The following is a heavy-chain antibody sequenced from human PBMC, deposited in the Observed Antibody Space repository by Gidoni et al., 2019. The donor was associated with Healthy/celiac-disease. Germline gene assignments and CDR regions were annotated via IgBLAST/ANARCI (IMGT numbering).Heavy chain of an antibody. CDR3: ARTRGDLELLSMNQPPHYYYYYYMDV. J-gene: IGHJ6*03. Sequence: QVQLVQSGAEVKKPGASVKVSCKASGYTFTSYDINWVRQATGQGLEWMGWMNPNSGNTGYAQKFQGRVTMTRNTSISTAYMELSSLRSEDTAVYYCARTRGDLELLSMNQPPHYYYYYYMDVWGKGTTVTVSS. CDR2: MNPNSGNT. D-gene: IGHD1-7*01. V-gene: IGHV1-8*01. CDR1: GYTFTSYD.